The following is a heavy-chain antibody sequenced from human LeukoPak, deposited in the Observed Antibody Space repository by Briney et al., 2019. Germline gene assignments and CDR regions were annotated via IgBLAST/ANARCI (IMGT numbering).Heavy chain of an antibody. CDR3: ARDKGTSYLSSFDY. Sequence: GGSLRLSCATSGFIFSGSAVHWVRQASGKGLEWIGRIRSKPNSYATAYAASVKGRFTISRDDSKNTAYLQMNSLRAADTAVYYCARDKGTSYLSSFDYWGQGTLVTVSS. CDR1: GFIFSGSA. CDR2: IRSKPNSYAT. D-gene: IGHD1-1*01. J-gene: IGHJ4*02. V-gene: IGHV3-73*01.